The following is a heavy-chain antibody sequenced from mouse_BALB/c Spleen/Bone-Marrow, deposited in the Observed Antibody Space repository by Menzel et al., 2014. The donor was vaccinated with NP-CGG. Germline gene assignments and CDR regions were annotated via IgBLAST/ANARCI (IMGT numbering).Heavy chain of an antibody. Sequence: QVHVKQSGAEPVKPGAPVKLSCKASGYTFTSYWMNWVKQRPGRGLEWIGRIDPSDSETHYNQKFKDKATLTVDKSSSTAYIQLSSLTSEDSAVYYCARSHGYYPYWYFDVWGAGTTVTVSS. D-gene: IGHD2-3*01. CDR2: IDPSDSET. J-gene: IGHJ1*01. CDR1: GYTFTSYW. CDR3: ARSHGYYPYWYFDV. V-gene: IGHV1-69*02.